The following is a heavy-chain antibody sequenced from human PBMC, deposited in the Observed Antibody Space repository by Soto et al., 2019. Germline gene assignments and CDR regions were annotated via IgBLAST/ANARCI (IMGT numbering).Heavy chain of an antibody. V-gene: IGHV4-30-4*08. CDR2: IYYSGST. CDR1: VASIINNHYY. J-gene: IGHJ2*01. Sequence: SETLSLTCTVSVASIINNHYYWNFIRQPPGKGLEWIGYIYYSGSTSYNPSLESRLTISIDTSRNQFSLELSSVTAADTAVYFCARASMIGVPGFFDVWGRGTLVTVSS. CDR3: ARASMIGVPGFFDV. D-gene: IGHD3-22*01.